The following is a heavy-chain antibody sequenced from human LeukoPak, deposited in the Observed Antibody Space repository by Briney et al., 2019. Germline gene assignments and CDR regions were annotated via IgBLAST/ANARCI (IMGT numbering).Heavy chain of an antibody. V-gene: IGHV3-53*01. CDR3: ARDTSGWVDY. Sequence: PGGSLRLSCVASGFTFNSYWMSWVRQAPGKGLEWVSVIYSGGSTYYADSVKGRFTISRDNSKNTLYLQMNSLRAEDTAVYYCARDTSGWVDYWGQGTLVTVSS. CDR1: GFTFNSYW. J-gene: IGHJ4*02. D-gene: IGHD6-19*01. CDR2: IYSGGST.